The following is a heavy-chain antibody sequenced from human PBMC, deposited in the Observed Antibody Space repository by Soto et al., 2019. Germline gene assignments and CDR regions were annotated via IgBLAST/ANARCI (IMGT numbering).Heavy chain of an antibody. J-gene: IGHJ4*02. D-gene: IGHD3-22*01. V-gene: IGHV4-39*01. CDR3: ASHYYYDSSGYYY. CDR2: IYYSGST. Sequence: SETLSLTCTVSGGSISSSSYYWGWIRQPPGKGLEWIGSIYYSGSTYYNPSLKSRVTISVDTSKNQFSLKLSSVTAADTAVYYCASHYYYDSSGYYYWGQGTLVTVSS. CDR1: GGSISSSSYY.